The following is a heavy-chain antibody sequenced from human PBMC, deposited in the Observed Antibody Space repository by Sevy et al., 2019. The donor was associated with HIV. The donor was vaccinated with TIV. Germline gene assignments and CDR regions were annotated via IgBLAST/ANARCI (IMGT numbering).Heavy chain of an antibody. J-gene: IGHJ6*02. CDR2: IFPDDSDI. Sequence: GESLKISCKGSGYSFSTYWIAWVRQMPGKGLEWMGIIFPDDSDISDSPSYQGQVTISADNSISTAYLQWSSLKASDTATYYCARARGMPHYYYGMDVWGQGTTVTVSS. CDR1: GYSFSTYW. V-gene: IGHV5-51*01. CDR3: ARARGMPHYYYGMDV. D-gene: IGHD1-26*01.